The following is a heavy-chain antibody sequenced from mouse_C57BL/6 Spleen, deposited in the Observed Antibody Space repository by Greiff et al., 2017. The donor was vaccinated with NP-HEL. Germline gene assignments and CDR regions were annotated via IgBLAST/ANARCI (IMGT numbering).Heavy chain of an antibody. Sequence: QVQLQQPGAELVKPGASVKLSCKASGYTFTSYWMQWVKQRPGQGLEWIGEIDPSDSYTNYNQKFKGKATLTVDTSSSPAYMQLSSLTSEDSAVYYCARRGAQAYCAMDDWGQGTSVTVSS. CDR1: GYTFTSYW. D-gene: IGHD3-2*02. J-gene: IGHJ4*01. V-gene: IGHV1-50*01. CDR2: IDPSDSYT. CDR3: ARRGAQAYCAMDD.